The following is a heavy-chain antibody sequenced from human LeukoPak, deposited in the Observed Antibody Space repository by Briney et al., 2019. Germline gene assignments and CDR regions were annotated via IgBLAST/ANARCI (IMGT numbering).Heavy chain of an antibody. D-gene: IGHD3-9*01. V-gene: IGHV1-18*01. CDR3: ARVLLVLRYFDWMIEGAFDY. J-gene: IGHJ4*02. CDR1: GYTFTSYG. Sequence: ASVKVSCKASGYTFTSYGISWVPQAPGQGLEWMGWISAYNGNTNYAQKFQGRVTMTTDTSTSTAYMEVRSLRSDDTAVYYCARVLLVLRYFDWMIEGAFDYWGQGTLVTVSS. CDR2: ISAYNGNT.